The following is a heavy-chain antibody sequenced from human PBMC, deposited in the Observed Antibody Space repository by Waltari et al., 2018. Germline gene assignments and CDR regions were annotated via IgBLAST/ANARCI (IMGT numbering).Heavy chain of an antibody. V-gene: IGHV4-34*01. Sequence: QVQLQQWGAGLLKPSETLSLTCAVYGGSFSGYYWSWIRQPPGKGLEWIGEINRSGSTNYSTSLKSRVTISVDTSKKQFSLKLSSVTAADTAVYYGARHRWGAVAGTRWYYYGMDVWGQGTTVTVSS. D-gene: IGHD6-19*01. CDR3: ARHRWGAVAGTRWYYYGMDV. CDR2: INRSGST. J-gene: IGHJ6*02. CDR1: GGSFSGYY.